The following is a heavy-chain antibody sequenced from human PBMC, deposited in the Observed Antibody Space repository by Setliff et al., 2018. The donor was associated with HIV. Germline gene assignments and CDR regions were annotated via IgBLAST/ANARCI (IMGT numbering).Heavy chain of an antibody. D-gene: IGHD7-27*01. CDR2: IRGSGGNT. V-gene: IGHV3-23*01. J-gene: IGHJ4*02. Sequence: GGSLRLSCAASGFTFTSYAMSWVRQAPGKGLEWVSVIRGSGGNTYYADSVKGRFTISRDNSKNTLYLQMNSLRAEDTAVYYCAKDRWGGKPYYFDYWGQGTLVTVSS. CDR1: GFTFTSYA. CDR3: AKDRWGGKPYYFDY.